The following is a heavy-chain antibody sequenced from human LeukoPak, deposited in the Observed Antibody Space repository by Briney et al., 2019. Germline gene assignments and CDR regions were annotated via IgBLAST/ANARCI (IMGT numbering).Heavy chain of an antibody. CDR3: ARGPLIAAAGTW. J-gene: IGHJ4*02. Sequence: GSLGLSCVGTGFTFSTFWMSWVRQAPGKGLEWVATIKQDGSEKYYVDSVRGRFTISRDNAKNSLFLQMNSLRAEDTAVYYCARGPLIAAAGTWWGQGTLVTVSS. CDR1: GFTFSTFW. CDR2: IKQDGSEK. V-gene: IGHV3-7*03. D-gene: IGHD6-13*01.